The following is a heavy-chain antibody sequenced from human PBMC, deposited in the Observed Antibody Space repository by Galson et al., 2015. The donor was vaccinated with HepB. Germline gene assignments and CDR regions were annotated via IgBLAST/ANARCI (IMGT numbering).Heavy chain of an antibody. CDR1: GFTFSSYG. CDR2: ISYDGSNK. CDR3: AREDIVVVPAAIPYYYYGMDV. Sequence: SLRLSCAASGFTFSSYGMHWVRQAPGKGLEWVAVISYDGSNKYYADSVKGRFTISRDNSKNTLYLQMNSLRAEDTAVYYCAREDIVVVPAAIPYYYYGMDVWGQGTTVTVSS. D-gene: IGHD2-2*01. V-gene: IGHV3-30*03. J-gene: IGHJ6*02.